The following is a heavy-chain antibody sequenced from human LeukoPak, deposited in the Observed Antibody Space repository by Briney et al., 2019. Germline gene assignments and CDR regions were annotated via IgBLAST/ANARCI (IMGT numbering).Heavy chain of an antibody. CDR1: GFTFSSYS. J-gene: IGHJ3*02. Sequence: PGGSLRLSCAASGFTFSSYSMNWVRQAPGKGLEWVSSISSSSSYIYYADSVKGRFTISRDNAKNSLYLQMNSLRAEDTAVYYCARERGEGFYYYDSSGQPYDAFDIWGQGTMVTVSS. CDR2: ISSSSSYI. V-gene: IGHV3-21*01. CDR3: ARERGEGFYYYDSSGQPYDAFDI. D-gene: IGHD3-22*01.